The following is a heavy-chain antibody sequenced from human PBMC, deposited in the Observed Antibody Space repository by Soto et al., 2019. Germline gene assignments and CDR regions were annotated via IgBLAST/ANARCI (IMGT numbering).Heavy chain of an antibody. CDR2: ISYDGSNK. CDR1: GFTFSSYA. V-gene: IGHV3-30-3*01. D-gene: IGHD4-17*01. CDR3: AIAGFYGDYVFGIDY. Sequence: LRLSCAASGFTFSSYAMHWVRQAPGKGLEWVAVISYDGSNKYYADSVKGRFTISRDNSKNTLYLQMNSLRAEDTAVYYCAIAGFYGDYVFGIDYWGQGTLVTVSS. J-gene: IGHJ4*02.